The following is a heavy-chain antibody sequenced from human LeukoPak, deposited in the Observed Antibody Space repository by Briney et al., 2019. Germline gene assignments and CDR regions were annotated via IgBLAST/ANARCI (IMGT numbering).Heavy chain of an antibody. V-gene: IGHV4-30-4*01. CDR2: IYYSGST. D-gene: IGHD3-10*01. J-gene: IGHJ4*02. CDR3: ATSGEGGHFDY. CDR1: GGSISSGDYY. Sequence: SETLSLTCTVSGGSISSGDYYWSWIRQPPGKGLEWIGYIYYSGSTYYNPSLKSRVTISVDTSKNQFSLKLSSVTAADTAVYYCATSGEGGHFDYWGQGTLVTVSP.